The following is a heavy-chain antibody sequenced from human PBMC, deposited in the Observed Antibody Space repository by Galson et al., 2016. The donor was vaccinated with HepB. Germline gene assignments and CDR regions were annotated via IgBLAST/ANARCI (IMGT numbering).Heavy chain of an antibody. CDR1: GGSINTKNYY. D-gene: IGHD4-17*01. CDR2: VYFTGST. J-gene: IGHJ6*02. V-gene: IGHV4-39*02. CDR3: ARGRYGDYKGENGMDV. Sequence: SETLSLTCTVSGGSINTKNYYWGWIRQSPGEGLQWIGSVYFTGSTFYNPSLNSRVSISIDRRRNHFSLKLTSVTAADTAVYYCARGRYGDYKGENGMDVWGQGTTVTVSS.